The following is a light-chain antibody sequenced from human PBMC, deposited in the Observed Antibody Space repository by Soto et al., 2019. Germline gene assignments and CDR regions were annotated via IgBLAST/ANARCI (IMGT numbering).Light chain of an antibody. J-gene: IGKJ5*01. CDR3: HQYGTSPST. CDR1: QSVSNDY. CDR2: GAS. Sequence: IVLTQSPGTLSFSPWERATLSCRASQSVSNDYLAWYQQKPGQAPRLLIYGASSRATGIPDRFSGSGSGTDFTLTINRLEPEDFGVYYCHQYGTSPSTLGQGTRLEIK. V-gene: IGKV3-20*01.